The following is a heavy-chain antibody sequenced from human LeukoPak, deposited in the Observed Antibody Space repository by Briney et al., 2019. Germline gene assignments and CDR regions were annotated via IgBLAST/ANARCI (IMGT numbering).Heavy chain of an antibody. D-gene: IGHD3-22*01. CDR2: PDWDDDK. Sequence: SGPALVKPTQTLTLTCTFPGFSLRTPGMQVSWIRQPPGKALEWLARPDWDDDKFYSTSLKTRLTISKESSKNQVVLTITNMDPVDTATYYCARTQYYYDSSGYYFFDYWGQGTLVSVSS. J-gene: IGHJ4*02. CDR3: ARTQYYYDSSGYYFFDY. CDR1: GFSLRTPGMQ. V-gene: IGHV2-70*04.